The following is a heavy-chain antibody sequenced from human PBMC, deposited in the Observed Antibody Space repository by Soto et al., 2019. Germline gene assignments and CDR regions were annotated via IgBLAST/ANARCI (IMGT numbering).Heavy chain of an antibody. D-gene: IGHD3-9*01. V-gene: IGHV3-21*04. CDR3: ARGYDILTALNWFDP. J-gene: IGHJ5*02. Sequence: PVGSLRLSCSASGFTFSSYTMNWVRQAPGKGLEWVSSISSTTNYIYYGDSMKGRFTISRDNAKNSLYLEMNSLRAEDTAVYYCARGYDILTALNWFDPWGQGTLVTVSS. CDR1: GFTFSSYT. CDR2: ISSTTNYI.